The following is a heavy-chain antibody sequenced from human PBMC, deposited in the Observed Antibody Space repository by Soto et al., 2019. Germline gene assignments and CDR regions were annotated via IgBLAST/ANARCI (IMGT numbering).Heavy chain of an antibody. CDR1: GGTFSSYA. Sequence: SVKVSCKASGGTFSSYAISWVRQAPGQGLEWMGGIIPIFGTANYAQKFQGRVTITADESTSTAYMELSSPRSEDTAVYYCARGGRIRQQLVYSPVYYYFDYWGQGTLVTVSS. D-gene: IGHD6-13*01. CDR2: IIPIFGTA. V-gene: IGHV1-69*13. CDR3: ARGGRIRQQLVYSPVYYYFDY. J-gene: IGHJ4*02.